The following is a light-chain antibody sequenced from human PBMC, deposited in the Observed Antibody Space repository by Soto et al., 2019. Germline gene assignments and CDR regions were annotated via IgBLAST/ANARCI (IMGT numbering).Light chain of an antibody. Sequence: QSALTQPASVSGSPGQSITISCTGTSSDVGGYNYVSWYQQHPGKAPKLMIYDVSNRPSGISNRFSGSKSGNTASLTIFGLQAEDEADYYCTSYTSSSPVLFGGGTKLTVL. J-gene: IGLJ3*02. CDR1: SSDVGGYNY. V-gene: IGLV2-14*01. CDR3: TSYTSSSPVL. CDR2: DVS.